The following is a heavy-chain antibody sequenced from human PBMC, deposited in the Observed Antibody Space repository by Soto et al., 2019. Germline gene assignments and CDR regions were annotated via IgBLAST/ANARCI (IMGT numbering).Heavy chain of an antibody. J-gene: IGHJ5*02. D-gene: IGHD3-3*01. Sequence: SETLSLTCSVSGGSISGSYWSWIRQSPGKGLEWLGYVYYTGSTNYSPSLRSRVSISVDTSKNEFSLRLSSVTAADTAVYFCARGQRFSDGFHPLRQGTLVT. CDR2: VYYTGST. V-gene: IGHV4-59*01. CDR3: ARGQRFSDGFHP. CDR1: GGSISGSY.